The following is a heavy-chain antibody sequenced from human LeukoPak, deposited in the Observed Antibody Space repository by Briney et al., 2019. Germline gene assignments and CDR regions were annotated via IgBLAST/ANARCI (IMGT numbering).Heavy chain of an antibody. D-gene: IGHD4-17*01. CDR2: ISGSCGHT. CDR1: GFIYSSFA. J-gene: IGHJ4*02. Sequence: GGSLSLFCAASGFIYSSFAVRWVRQAPGKGLEWVSAISGSCGHTHYSDSLRGRFHIYGDGSKNTLYLQMNSLRAEDTAVDYCARRAGEYSHPDDYWGQGTLFTVSS. CDR3: ARRAGEYSHPDDY. V-gene: IGHV3-23*01.